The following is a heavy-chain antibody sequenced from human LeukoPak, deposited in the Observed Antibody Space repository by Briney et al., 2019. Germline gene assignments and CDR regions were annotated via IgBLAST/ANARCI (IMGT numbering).Heavy chain of an antibody. J-gene: IGHJ4*02. CDR3: AKPVYGDYGGTHFDH. CDR1: GYTFSSYA. Sequence: PGGSLRLSCAASGYTFSSYAMRWVRQAPGKGLEWVSAISGSGGSTYYADSVKGRFTISRDNSKNTVYLRMNSLRAEDTAVYYCAKPVYGDYGGTHFDHWGQGTLVTVSS. CDR2: ISGSGGST. V-gene: IGHV3-23*01. D-gene: IGHD4-17*01.